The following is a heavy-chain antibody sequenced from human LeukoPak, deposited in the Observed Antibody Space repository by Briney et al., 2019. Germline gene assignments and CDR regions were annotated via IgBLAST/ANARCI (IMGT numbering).Heavy chain of an antibody. Sequence: PGGSLRLSCAASGFTFSSYAMSWVRQARGKGLAWVSTISGGGDSTESADSVKGRFTISRDNSKITLSLQMNSLRAEDTAVYYCAKEGLGAAAGTFDYWGQGTLVTVSS. V-gene: IGHV3-23*01. D-gene: IGHD6-13*01. CDR1: GFTFSSYA. CDR3: AKEGLGAAAGTFDY. CDR2: ISGGGDST. J-gene: IGHJ4*02.